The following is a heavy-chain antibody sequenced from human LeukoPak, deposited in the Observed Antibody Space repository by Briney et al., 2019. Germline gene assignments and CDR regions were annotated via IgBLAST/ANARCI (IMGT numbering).Heavy chain of an antibody. CDR1: GGSISSYY. Sequence: SETLSLTCTVSGGSISSYYWSWIRPPPGKGLEWIGYIYYSRSTNYNPSLKSRVTISVDTPKNQFSLKLSSVTAADTAVYYCARDGGYSYGYPNWFDPWGQGTLVTVSS. CDR3: ARDGGYSYGYPNWFDP. J-gene: IGHJ5*02. D-gene: IGHD5-18*01. CDR2: IYYSRST. V-gene: IGHV4-59*01.